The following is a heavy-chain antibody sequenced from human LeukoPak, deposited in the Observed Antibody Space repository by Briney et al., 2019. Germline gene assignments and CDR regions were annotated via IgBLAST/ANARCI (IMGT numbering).Heavy chain of an antibody. J-gene: IGHJ4*02. D-gene: IGHD3-22*01. Sequence: PGGSLRLSCAASGFTFSRYAMSWVRQAPGKGLEWVSAISGSGGSTYYADSVKGRFTISRDNSKNTLYLQMNSLRAEDTAVYYCAKRPGYDSSGYRDYWGQGTLVTVSS. CDR2: ISGSGGST. V-gene: IGHV3-23*01. CDR1: GFTFSRYA. CDR3: AKRPGYDSSGYRDY.